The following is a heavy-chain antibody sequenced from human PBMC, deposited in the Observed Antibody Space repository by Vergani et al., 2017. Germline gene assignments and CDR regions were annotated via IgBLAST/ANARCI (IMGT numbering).Heavy chain of an antibody. CDR3: ASPKYSSSSGYFQH. D-gene: IGHD6-6*01. V-gene: IGHV3-74*01. CDR2: INSDGDST. Sequence: VQLVESGGGLVQPGGSLRLSCTASGFTFSNYWMQWVRQAPGKGLMWVSRINSDGDSTSYADSVKGRFTISRDNSKNTLYLQMNSLRAEDTAVYYCASPKYSSSSGYFQHWGQGTLVTVSS. J-gene: IGHJ1*01. CDR1: GFTFSNYW.